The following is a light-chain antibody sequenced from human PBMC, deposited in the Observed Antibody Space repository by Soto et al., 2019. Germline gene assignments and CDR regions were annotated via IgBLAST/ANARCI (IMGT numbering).Light chain of an antibody. CDR1: QSVSSN. J-gene: IGKJ1*01. CDR2: GAS. Sequence: EIVLTQSPGTLSLSPGERATLSCRASQSVSSNLAWYQQKPGQAPRLLIYGASTRATGIPARFSGSGSGTEFTLTISSLQSEDFAVYYCQQYNNWPPMTLGQGTKVDIK. V-gene: IGKV3-15*01. CDR3: QQYNNWPPMT.